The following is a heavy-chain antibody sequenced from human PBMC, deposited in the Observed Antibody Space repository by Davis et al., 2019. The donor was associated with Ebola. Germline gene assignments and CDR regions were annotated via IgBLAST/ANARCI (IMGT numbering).Heavy chain of an antibody. V-gene: IGHV4-59*12. CDR1: GDSIRYFY. CDR2: IYDSGIT. CDR3: ARLGRDVVVPAVILDFDY. Sequence: MPSETLSLTCSVSGDSIRYFYWSWIRQPPGKGLEWIGYIYDSGITNYNPSLKSRLTMSLDTSKNHFSLRLSSVTAADTAVYYCARLGRDVVVPAVILDFDYWGQGILVAVSS. D-gene: IGHD2-2*01. J-gene: IGHJ4*02.